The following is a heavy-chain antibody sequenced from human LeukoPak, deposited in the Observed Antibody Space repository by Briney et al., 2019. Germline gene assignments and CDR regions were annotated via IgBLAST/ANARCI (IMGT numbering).Heavy chain of an antibody. CDR1: GFTLSDYW. J-gene: IGHJ4*02. Sequence: GGPLRLSRAASGFTLSDYWMMWVRQTPEKGLEWVANINTDGSAEYYGDSVKGRFTISRDNAKNSLSLQMNSLRVEDTALYYCARGKIDFWGQGTLLSVSS. V-gene: IGHV3-7*01. CDR3: ARGKIDF. CDR2: INTDGSAE.